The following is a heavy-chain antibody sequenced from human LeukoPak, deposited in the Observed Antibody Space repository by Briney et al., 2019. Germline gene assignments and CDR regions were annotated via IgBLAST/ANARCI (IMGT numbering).Heavy chain of an antibody. CDR3: AKDVDTYYYDSSGFPPDY. J-gene: IGHJ4*02. V-gene: IGHV3-30*02. CDR2: IRYDGSNK. Sequence: PGGSLRLSCAASGFTFSSYGMHWVRQAPGKGLEWVAFIRYDGSNKYYADSVKGRFTISRDNSKNTLYLQMNSLRAEDTAVYYCAKDVDTYYYDSSGFPPDYWGQGTLVTVSS. CDR1: GFTFSSYG. D-gene: IGHD3-22*01.